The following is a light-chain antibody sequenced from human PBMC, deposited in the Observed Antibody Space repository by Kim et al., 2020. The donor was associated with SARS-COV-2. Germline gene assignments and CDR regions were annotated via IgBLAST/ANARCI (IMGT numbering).Light chain of an antibody. CDR2: DAS. J-gene: IGKJ4*01. Sequence: EIVLTQAPGTLSLSPGERATLSCRASQSVSSDLVWYQQRPGQAPRLLIYDASNRATGIPARFSGSGSGTDFTLTISSLESEDFAVYYCQQRSRWPLTFGGGTKVEIK. CDR3: QQRSRWPLT. V-gene: IGKV3-11*01. CDR1: QSVSSD.